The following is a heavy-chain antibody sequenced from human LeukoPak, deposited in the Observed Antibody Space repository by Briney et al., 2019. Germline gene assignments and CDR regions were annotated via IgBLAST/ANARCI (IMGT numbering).Heavy chain of an antibody. CDR1: GYTFTGYY. CDR3: ARGGICSGGSCYSHNWFDP. CDR2: INLNSGAT. J-gene: IGHJ5*02. Sequence: ASVKVSCKASGYTFTGYYMHWVRQAPGQGLEWMGWINLNSGATNYAQKFQGTVTMTRDTSISTAYMKLSRLRADDTAVYYCARGGICSGGSCYSHNWFDPWGQGTLVTVSS. V-gene: IGHV1-2*02. D-gene: IGHD2-15*01.